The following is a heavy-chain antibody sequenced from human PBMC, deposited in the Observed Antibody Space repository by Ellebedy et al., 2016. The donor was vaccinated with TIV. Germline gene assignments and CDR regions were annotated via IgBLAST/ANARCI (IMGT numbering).Heavy chain of an antibody. Sequence: GGSLRLXXAASGFTFSSYAMHWVRQAPGKGLEWVAVISYDGSNKYYADSVKGRFTISRDNSKNTLYLQMNSLRAEDTAVYYCARDRRYCSGGSCYYYYYGMDVWGQGTTVTVSS. CDR2: ISYDGSNK. D-gene: IGHD2-15*01. CDR1: GFTFSSYA. J-gene: IGHJ6*02. CDR3: ARDRRYCSGGSCYYYYYGMDV. V-gene: IGHV3-30-3*01.